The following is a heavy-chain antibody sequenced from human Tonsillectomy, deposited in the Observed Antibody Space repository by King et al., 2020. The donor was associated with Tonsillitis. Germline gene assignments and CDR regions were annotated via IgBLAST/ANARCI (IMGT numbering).Heavy chain of an antibody. J-gene: IGHJ4*02. CDR3: ARSPPPYGFGDYAFDY. CDR2: IYHSGST. D-gene: IGHD4-17*01. CDR1: GYSISSDFY. V-gene: IGHV4-38-2*01. Sequence: QLQESGPGLVKPSETLSLTCAVSGYSISSDFYWGWIRQPPGKGLEWIGNIYHSGSTYYSPSLKTRVTISVDTSKNQFSLKLSSVTAADTAVYYCARSPPPYGFGDYAFDYWGQGTLVTVSS.